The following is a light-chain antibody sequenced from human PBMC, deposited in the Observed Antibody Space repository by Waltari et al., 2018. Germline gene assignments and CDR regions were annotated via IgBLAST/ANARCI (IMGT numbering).Light chain of an antibody. CDR2: DAS. Sequence: EVVLTQSPATLPLSPGERATLSCRASQSVSNYLAWYQQKPGQAPRLLIYDASNRATGIPARFSGSGSGTDFTLTISSLEPEDFAVYYCQQRKFWPPITIGQGTRLESK. V-gene: IGKV3-11*01. J-gene: IGKJ5*01. CDR3: QQRKFWPPIT. CDR1: QSVSNY.